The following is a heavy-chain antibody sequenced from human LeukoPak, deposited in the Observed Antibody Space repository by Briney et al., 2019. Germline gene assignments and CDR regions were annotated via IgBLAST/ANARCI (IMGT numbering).Heavy chain of an antibody. Sequence: PSETLSLTCTVSGGSISSYYWSWIRQPAGKGLEWIGRIYTSWSTNYNPSLKSRVTMSVDTSKNQFSLKLSSVTAADTAVYYCAREVTPFDYYYDSSGYSSTPEYYFDYWGQGTLVTVSS. CDR3: AREVTPFDYYYDSSGYSSTPEYYFDY. J-gene: IGHJ4*02. CDR1: GGSISSYY. CDR2: IYTSWST. D-gene: IGHD3-22*01. V-gene: IGHV4-4*07.